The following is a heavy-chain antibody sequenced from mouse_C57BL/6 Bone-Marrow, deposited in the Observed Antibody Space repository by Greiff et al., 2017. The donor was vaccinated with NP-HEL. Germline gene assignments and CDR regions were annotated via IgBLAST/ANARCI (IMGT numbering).Heavy chain of an antibody. D-gene: IGHD2-4*01. Sequence: VQLQQSGAELVRPGASVKLSCTASGFNIKDDYMHWVKQRPEQGLEWIGWIDPENGDTESASTFQGKATITADTSSHTAYLQLSSLTSEDTAVYYCTTRAYYDYDGWYFDVWGTGTTVTVSS. J-gene: IGHJ1*03. V-gene: IGHV14-4*01. CDR3: TTRAYYDYDGWYFDV. CDR2: IDPENGDT. CDR1: GFNIKDDY.